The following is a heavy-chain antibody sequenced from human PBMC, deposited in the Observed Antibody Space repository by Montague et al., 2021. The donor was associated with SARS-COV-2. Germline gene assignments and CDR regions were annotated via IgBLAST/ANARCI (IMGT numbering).Heavy chain of an antibody. Sequence: SETLSLTCSVSGASISSHYWSWIRQSPGKGLEWIGYIYYSGTTIYNPSLEGRVTISVDTSSNVFSLKLRSVTAADTAIYYCARYEAVADAFDIWGQGTAVTVS. CDR2: IYYSGTT. CDR3: ARYEAVADAFDI. D-gene: IGHD6-19*01. CDR1: GASISSHY. V-gene: IGHV4-59*11. J-gene: IGHJ3*02.